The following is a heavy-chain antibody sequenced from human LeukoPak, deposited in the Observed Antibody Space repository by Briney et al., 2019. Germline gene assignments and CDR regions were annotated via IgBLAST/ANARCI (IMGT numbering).Heavy chain of an antibody. CDR3: ARVAKVEPRNAFDI. V-gene: IGHV3-11*01. Sequence: GGSLRLSCAASGFTFSDYYMSWIRQAPGKGLEWVSYIRNGGGTTIYYADSVKGRFTISRDNAKDSLYLQMNSLRAEDTAVYYCARVAKVEPRNAFDIWGQGTMVTDSS. D-gene: IGHD1-14*01. CDR1: GFTFSDYY. CDR2: IRNGGGTTI. J-gene: IGHJ3*02.